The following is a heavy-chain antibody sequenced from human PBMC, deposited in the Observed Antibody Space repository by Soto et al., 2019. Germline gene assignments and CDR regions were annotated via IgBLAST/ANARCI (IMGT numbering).Heavy chain of an antibody. CDR1: GYNFTSYW. CDR2: IDPSDSYT. V-gene: IGHV5-10-1*01. CDR3: ARVPTYYYGMDV. Sequence: GESLKISCKGSGYNFTSYWISWVRQMPGKGLEWMGKIDPSDSYTDYSPSFQGHVTISADKSISTAYLQWSSLKASGTAMYYCARVPTYYYGMDVWGQGTTVTVSS. J-gene: IGHJ6*02.